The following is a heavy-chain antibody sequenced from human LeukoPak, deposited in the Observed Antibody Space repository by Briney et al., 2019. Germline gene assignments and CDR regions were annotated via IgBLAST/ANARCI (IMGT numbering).Heavy chain of an antibody. CDR1: GFTFSNNW. V-gene: IGHV3-74*03. D-gene: IGHD2-21*01. CDR3: ARVYQFVFDY. CDR2: INPDGTGT. J-gene: IGHJ4*02. Sequence: GGSQRLSCADSGFTFSNNWMNWVRQVPGKGLVWVSQINPDGTGTTYADSVKGRFAISRDNAKNTVYLQMNSLTAEDTAVYYCARVYQFVFDYWGQGTLVTVSS.